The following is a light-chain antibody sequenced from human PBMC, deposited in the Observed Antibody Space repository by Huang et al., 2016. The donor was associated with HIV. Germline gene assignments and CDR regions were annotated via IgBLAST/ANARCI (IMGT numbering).Light chain of an antibody. V-gene: IGKV3-15*01. CDR1: QSITVD. CDR3: QQYNNWPPWT. J-gene: IGKJ1*01. Sequence: TQSPNTLSVSPGERAILSCRASQSITVDLPWYQQRPGQPPRLLIYVASTRATGIPARFSGWGSGTEFTLLISSVQTEDFALYYCQQYNNWPPWTFGQGTKVDI. CDR2: VAS.